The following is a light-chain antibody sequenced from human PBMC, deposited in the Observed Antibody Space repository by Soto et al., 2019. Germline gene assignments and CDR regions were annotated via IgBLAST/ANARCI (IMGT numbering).Light chain of an antibody. Sequence: DVQLTQAPSTLTALGEDRDPFRGLSSHVISTSLAWYHVMPGKAPNLLIYASSTLESVVPSRFSATVSGTEFSLTISSLQPEDFATYYCQQLFDFLITFGQGTRLEI. CDR1: HVISTS. CDR3: QQLFDFLIT. J-gene: IGKJ5*01. V-gene: IGKV1-9*01. CDR2: ASS.